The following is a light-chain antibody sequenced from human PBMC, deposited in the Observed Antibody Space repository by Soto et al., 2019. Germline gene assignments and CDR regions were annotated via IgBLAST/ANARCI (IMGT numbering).Light chain of an antibody. CDR3: HSYNSIPRT. CDR1: QGISEY. V-gene: IGKV1-27*01. Sequence: DIQMAQSPSSLSASIGDRVTITCLASQGISEYLAWYQQRPGNAPNLLIYGASILQSGVPSRFSGSGSGTHFTLTISSLQPEDVATYYCHSYNSIPRTFGQGTTVEIK. J-gene: IGKJ1*01. CDR2: GAS.